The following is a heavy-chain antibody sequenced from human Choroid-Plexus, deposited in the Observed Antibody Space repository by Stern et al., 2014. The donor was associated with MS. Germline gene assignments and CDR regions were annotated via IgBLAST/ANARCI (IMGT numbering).Heavy chain of an antibody. CDR2: VSYDGGNK. CDR1: GFTLGSCA. D-gene: IGHD2/OR15-2a*01. J-gene: IGHJ5*02. CDR3: AKDRQYLTYFFDH. V-gene: IGHV3-30*18. Sequence: VQLVESGGGVVQPGRPLRLSCVASGFTLGSCAMHWVRQAPGKGLEWVAGVSYDGGNKYYADSVKGRVTISRDNSQNTLYMQRSSLRPEDTAVYYCAKDRQYLTYFFDHWGQGSLVTVSS.